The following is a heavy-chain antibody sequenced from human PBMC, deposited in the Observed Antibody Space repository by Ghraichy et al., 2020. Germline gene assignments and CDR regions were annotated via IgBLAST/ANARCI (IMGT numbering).Heavy chain of an antibody. D-gene: IGHD2-15*01. CDR3: ARDPGYCSGGRCYLEQFDC. J-gene: IGHJ4*02. CDR2: IHSSSSYI. Sequence: GGSLRLSCAASGFTFISYSMNWVRRAPGKGLEWVAFIHSSSSYIEYADSVKGRFTISRDNAKNSLYLQMNSLRAEDTAVYYCARDPGYCSGGRCYLEQFDCWGQGRLATVSS. V-gene: IGHV3-21*01. CDR1: GFTFISYS.